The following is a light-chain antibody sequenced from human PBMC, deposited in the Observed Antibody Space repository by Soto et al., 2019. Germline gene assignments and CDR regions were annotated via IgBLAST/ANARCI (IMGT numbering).Light chain of an antibody. CDR2: AAS. V-gene: IGKV1-8*01. J-gene: IGKJ2*01. CDR1: HVVSTY. CDR3: QHYYSYPHT. Sequence: AIRMTQSPSSLSASIGDRVTITCRASHVVSTYLAWYQQKPVKAPKDLIDAASFLQSGVPSSFIRSGSGTDFSLTISFLQSEDFATYYWQHYYSYPHTFGQGTPLQMK.